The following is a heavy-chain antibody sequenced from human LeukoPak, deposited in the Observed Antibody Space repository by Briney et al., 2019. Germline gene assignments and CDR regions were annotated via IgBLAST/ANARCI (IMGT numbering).Heavy chain of an antibody. CDR3: ARGSRYDRSGYWDY. Sequence: ASVKVSCKVSGYTLTELSMHWVRQAPGKGLEWMGGFDPEDGETIYAQKFQGRVTMTRDTSISTAYMELSRLRSDDTAVYYCARGSRYDRSGYWDYWGQGTLVTVSS. CDR1: GYTLTELS. J-gene: IGHJ4*02. CDR2: FDPEDGET. D-gene: IGHD3-22*01. V-gene: IGHV1-24*01.